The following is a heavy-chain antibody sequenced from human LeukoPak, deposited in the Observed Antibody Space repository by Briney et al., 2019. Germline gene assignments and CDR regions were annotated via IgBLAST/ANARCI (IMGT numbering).Heavy chain of an antibody. D-gene: IGHD1-7*01. V-gene: IGHV1-46*01. CDR3: AREGVTGTGLDY. CDR1: GYTLTIYD. Sequence: ASVKVSCKASGYTLTIYDMNWVRQAPGQGLEWMGIINPSGGTSYAQKLQGRITMTRDTSTSTRYMELSSLRSEDTAVYYCAREGVTGTGLDYWGQGTLVTVSS. CDR2: INPSGGT. J-gene: IGHJ4*02.